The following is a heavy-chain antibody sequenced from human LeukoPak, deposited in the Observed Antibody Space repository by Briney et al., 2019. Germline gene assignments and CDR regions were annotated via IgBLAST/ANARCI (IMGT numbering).Heavy chain of an antibody. Sequence: PGGSLRLSCAASGFTFSDYYMSWIRQAPGKGLEWVSYISSSGSTIYYADSVKGRFTISRDNAKNSLYLQMNSLRAEDTAVYYCAREGNWGPLRIRYFDLWGRGTLVTVSS. V-gene: IGHV3-11*01. J-gene: IGHJ2*01. CDR1: GFTFSDYY. CDR2: ISSSGSTI. D-gene: IGHD7-27*01. CDR3: AREGNWGPLRIRYFDL.